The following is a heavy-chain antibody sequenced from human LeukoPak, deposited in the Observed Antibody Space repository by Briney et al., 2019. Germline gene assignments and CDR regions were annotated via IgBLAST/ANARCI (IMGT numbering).Heavy chain of an antibody. CDR3: ARGGKSGSYELHDAFDI. Sequence: GASVKVSCKASGYTFTSYDINWVRQATGQGLEWMGWMNPNSGNTGYAQKFQGRVTITRNTSISTAYMGLSSLRSEDTAVYYCARGGKSGSYELHDAFDIWSQGTMVTVSS. CDR2: MNPNSGNT. D-gene: IGHD1-26*01. J-gene: IGHJ3*02. CDR1: GYTFTSYD. V-gene: IGHV1-8*03.